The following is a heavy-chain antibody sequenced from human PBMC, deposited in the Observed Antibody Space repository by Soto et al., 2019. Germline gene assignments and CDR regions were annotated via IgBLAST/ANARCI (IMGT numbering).Heavy chain of an antibody. V-gene: IGHV1-3*01. CDR3: ARDLVFGLSDY. J-gene: IGHJ4*02. Sequence: QVQLVQSGAEVKKPGASVKVSCKASGYTFTSYAMHWVRQAPGQRLEWMGWINAGNGKTKYSQKFQGRVTITRDTSASTAYMELSGLRSEETAVYSCARDLVFGLSDYWGQGTLVTVSS. CDR2: INAGNGKT. D-gene: IGHD3-10*02. CDR1: GYTFTSYA.